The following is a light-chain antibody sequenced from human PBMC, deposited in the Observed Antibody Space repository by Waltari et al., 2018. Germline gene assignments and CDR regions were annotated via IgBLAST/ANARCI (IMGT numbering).Light chain of an antibody. CDR1: SSDVGRYNY. V-gene: IGLV2-11*01. Sequence: HSALTQPRSVSGSPGQSVTISCTGSSSDVGRYNYVSWYQQHPGKAPKVMIHDVNHRPSGVPDRVSGSKSGNTASLTISGLQAEDEADYYCFSYAGSPWVFGGGTKLTVL. CDR2: DVN. J-gene: IGLJ3*02. CDR3: FSYAGSPWV.